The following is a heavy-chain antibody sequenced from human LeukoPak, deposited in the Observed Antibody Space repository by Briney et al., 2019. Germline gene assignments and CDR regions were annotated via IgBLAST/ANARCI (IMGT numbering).Heavy chain of an antibody. J-gene: IGHJ5*02. CDR1: GYTFTGYY. D-gene: IGHD2-15*01. CDR3: AREVVVVAATDLDAVVGWFDP. CDR2: IDPNSGGT. Sequence: ASVKVSCKASGYTFTGYYVHWVRQAPGQGLEWMGWIDPNSGGTNYAQKFQGRVTMTRDTSISTAYTELSRLRSDDTAVYYCAREVVVVAATDLDAVVGWFDPWGQGTLVTVSS. V-gene: IGHV1-2*02.